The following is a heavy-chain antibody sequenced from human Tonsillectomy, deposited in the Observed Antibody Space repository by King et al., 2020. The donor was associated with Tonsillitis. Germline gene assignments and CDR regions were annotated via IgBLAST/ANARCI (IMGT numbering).Heavy chain of an antibody. Sequence: VQLVESGGGLVQPGRSLRLSCTASGFTFGDYAMSWFRQAPGKGLEWVGFIRSKAYGGTTEYAASVKGRFTISRDDSKSIAYLQMNSLKTEHTAVYYCTRDLLRGTMVRGVIRYWGQGTLVTVSS. CDR3: TRDLLRGTMVRGVIRY. J-gene: IGHJ4*02. CDR2: IRSKAYGGTT. CDR1: GFTFGDYA. D-gene: IGHD3-10*01. V-gene: IGHV3-49*03.